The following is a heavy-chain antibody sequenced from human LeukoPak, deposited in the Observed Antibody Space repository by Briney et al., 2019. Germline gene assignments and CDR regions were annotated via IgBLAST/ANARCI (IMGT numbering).Heavy chain of an antibody. CDR1: GGSISSYY. D-gene: IGHD6-13*01. J-gene: IGHJ4*02. Sequence: SETLSLTCTVSGGSISSYYWSWIRQPPGKGLEWIGYIYYSGSTKYNPSLESRVTISVDTSKNQFSLKLSSVTAADTAVYCCARHEYSSSWYFSDYWGQGTLVTVSS. CDR3: ARHEYSSSWYFSDY. CDR2: IYYSGST. V-gene: IGHV4-59*08.